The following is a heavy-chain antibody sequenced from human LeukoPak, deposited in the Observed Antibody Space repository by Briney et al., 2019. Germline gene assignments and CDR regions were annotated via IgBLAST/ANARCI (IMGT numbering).Heavy chain of an antibody. V-gene: IGHV3-33*08. CDR1: GLTFSDSR. J-gene: IGHJ4*02. CDR2: IWYDGSNK. D-gene: IGHD4-17*01. Sequence: GGPLRLSCAVSGLTFSDSRMIWVRQAPEKRLGWVAVIWYDGSNKYYADSVKGRFTISRDNSKNTLYLQMNSLRAEDTAVYYCATTLLTTFDYWGQGTLVTVSS. CDR3: ATTLLTTFDY.